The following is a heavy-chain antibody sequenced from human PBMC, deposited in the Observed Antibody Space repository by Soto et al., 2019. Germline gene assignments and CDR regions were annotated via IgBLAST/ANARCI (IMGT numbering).Heavy chain of an antibody. J-gene: IGHJ4*02. D-gene: IGHD6-19*01. CDR2: ISGSGGST. CDR3: AKDQGIAVAGTFSDY. Sequence: DVKLLESGGGLVQPGGSLRLSCAASGFTFSSYAMSWVRQAPGKGLEWVSAISGSGGSTYYADSVKGRFTISRDNSKNTLYLQMNSLRAEDTAVYYSAKDQGIAVAGTFSDYWGQGTLVTVSS. CDR1: GFTFSSYA. V-gene: IGHV3-23*01.